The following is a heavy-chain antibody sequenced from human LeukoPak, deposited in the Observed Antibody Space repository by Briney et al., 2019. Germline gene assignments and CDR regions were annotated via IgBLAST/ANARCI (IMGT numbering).Heavy chain of an antibody. D-gene: IGHD1-1*01. CDR2: INSNSNYM. Sequence: GGSLRLSCAASGFIFSYYSMNWVRQAPGKGLEWVSSINSNSNYMSYADSVKGRFTISRDNAKNSLYPQMTSLRAEDTAVYYCARASNPWLQLTWGQGTLVTVSS. V-gene: IGHV3-21*01. CDR1: GFIFSYYS. CDR3: ARASNPWLQLT. J-gene: IGHJ5*02.